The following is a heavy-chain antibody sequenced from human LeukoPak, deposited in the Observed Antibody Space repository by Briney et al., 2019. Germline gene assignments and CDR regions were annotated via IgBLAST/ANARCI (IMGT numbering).Heavy chain of an antibody. D-gene: IGHD4-17*01. V-gene: IGHV3-30*03. CDR2: ISYDGSNK. J-gene: IGHJ4*02. CDR1: GFTFSSYG. Sequence: SGRSLRLSCAASGFTFSSYGMHWVRQAPGKGLEWVAVISYDGSNKYYADSVKGRFTISRDNSKNTLYLQMNSLRAEDTAVYYCARPNNDYGDYTPFDYWGQGTLVTVSS. CDR3: ARPNNDYGDYTPFDY.